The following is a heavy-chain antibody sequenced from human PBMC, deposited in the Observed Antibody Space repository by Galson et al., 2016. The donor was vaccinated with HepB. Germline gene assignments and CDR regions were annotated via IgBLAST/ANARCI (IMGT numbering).Heavy chain of an antibody. CDR3: ARGYGMDV. V-gene: IGHV3-66*01. CDR1: GFTVSSNY. CDR2: IYGGVTT. Sequence: SLRLSCAASGFTVSSNYMSWVRQAPGKGLEWVSVIYGGVTTYYADSVKDTFTISSDNSKNTVHLQMTSLRVEDTAVYYCARGYGMDVWGQGTTVTVSS. J-gene: IGHJ6*02.